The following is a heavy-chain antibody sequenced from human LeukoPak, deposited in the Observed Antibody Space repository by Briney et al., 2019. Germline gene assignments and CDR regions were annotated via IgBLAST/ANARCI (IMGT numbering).Heavy chain of an antibody. CDR1: GCSFTSYW. V-gene: IGHV5-51*01. J-gene: IGHJ4*02. D-gene: IGHD3-22*01. CDR3: ARHLNYYDSSGYYLNDY. CDR2: IYPGDSDT. Sequence: GESLKISCKGSGCSFTSYWIGWVRQMPGKGLEWMGIIYPGDSDTRYSPSFQGQVTISADKSISTAYLQWSSLKASDTAMYYCARHLNYYDSSGYYLNDYWGQGTLVTVSS.